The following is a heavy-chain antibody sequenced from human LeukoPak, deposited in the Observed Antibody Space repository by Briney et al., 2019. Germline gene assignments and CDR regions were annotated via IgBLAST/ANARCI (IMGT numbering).Heavy chain of an antibody. CDR2: INHSGST. CDR1: GGSFSGCY. Sequence: SETLSLTCAVYGGSFSGCYWSWIRQPPGKGLEWIGEINHSGSTNYNPSLKSRVTISVDTSKNQFSLKLSSVTAADTAVYYCARVDTAMAYFDYWGQGTLVTVSS. CDR3: ARVDTAMAYFDY. D-gene: IGHD5-18*01. J-gene: IGHJ4*02. V-gene: IGHV4-34*01.